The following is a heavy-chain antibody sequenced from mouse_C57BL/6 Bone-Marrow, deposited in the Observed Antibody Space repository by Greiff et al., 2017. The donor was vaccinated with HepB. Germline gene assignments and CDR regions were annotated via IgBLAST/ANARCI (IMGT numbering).Heavy chain of an antibody. J-gene: IGHJ4*01. D-gene: IGHD2-1*01. CDR3: ATYGNLYYYAMDY. CDR1: GFNIKDYY. Sequence: EVKLMESGAELVKPGASVKLSCTASGFNIKDYYMHWVKQRPEQGLEWIGRIDPEDGETKYAPKFQGKATITADTSSNTAYLQLSSLTSEDTAVYYCATYGNLYYYAMDYWGQGTSVTVSS. CDR2: IDPEDGET. V-gene: IGHV14-2*01.